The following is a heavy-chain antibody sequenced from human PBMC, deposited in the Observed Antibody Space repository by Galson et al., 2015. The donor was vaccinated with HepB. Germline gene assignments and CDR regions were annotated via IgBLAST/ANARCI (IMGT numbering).Heavy chain of an antibody. CDR3: ARGHCGANDCSVARYFDS. CDR1: GFTFSSFG. Sequence: SLRLSCAASGFTFSSFGMGWVRRTPGRGLEWVSYITSGGDLIFYPDSVRGRFTISRDNAKNSLYLQMNSLRDEDTAVYYCARGHCGANDCSVARYFDSWGQGTPVTVSS. V-gene: IGHV3-48*02. CDR2: ITSGGDLI. J-gene: IGHJ5*01. D-gene: IGHD2-21*01.